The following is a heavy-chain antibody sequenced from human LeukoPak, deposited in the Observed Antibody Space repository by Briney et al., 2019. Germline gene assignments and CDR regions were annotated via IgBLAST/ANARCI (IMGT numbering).Heavy chain of an antibody. CDR3: AKALGGSGSYRNWFDP. V-gene: IGHV3-30*18. J-gene: IGHJ5*02. CDR1: GFTFSRHG. CDR2: ISNDGSRK. Sequence: GGSLRLSCAPSGFTFSRHGMHWVRQAPGKGLEWVAIISNDGSRKYYAHSVEGRFTISRDNSKNTLYLQMDSLRAEDTAVYYCAKALGGSGSYRNWFDPWGQGTLVTVSS. D-gene: IGHD1-26*01.